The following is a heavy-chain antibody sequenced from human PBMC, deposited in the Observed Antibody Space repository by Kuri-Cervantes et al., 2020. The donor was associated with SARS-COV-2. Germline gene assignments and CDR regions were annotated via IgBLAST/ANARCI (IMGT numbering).Heavy chain of an antibody. CDR2: IYWDDDK. V-gene: IGHV2-5*02. Sequence: SGPTLVKPTQTLTLTCTFSGFSLSTSGVGVGWIRQPPGKALEWLALIYWDDDKRYSPSLKSRLTITKDTSKNQVALTMTNMDPVDTTTYYCATPGSYYNGGAFDIWGQGTMVTVSS. CDR3: ATPGSYYNGGAFDI. CDR1: GFSLSTSGVG. D-gene: IGHD3-10*01. J-gene: IGHJ3*02.